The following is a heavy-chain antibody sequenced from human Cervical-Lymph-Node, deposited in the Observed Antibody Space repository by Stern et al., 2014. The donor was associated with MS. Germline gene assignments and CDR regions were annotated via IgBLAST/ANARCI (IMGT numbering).Heavy chain of an antibody. D-gene: IGHD2-8*01. Sequence: VQLVESGGGVVQPGGSLRLSCVASGFSFSSQWMSWVCHAPGKGLVRVLRINSDGSRTSYADPAKGRFTLPTVNAKKTLYLQMDSLRAEDTAVYYCARSNYGMDVWGQGATVAVSS. CDR2: INSDGSRT. CDR3: ARSNYGMDV. J-gene: IGHJ6*02. V-gene: IGHV3-74*02. CDR1: GFSFSSQW.